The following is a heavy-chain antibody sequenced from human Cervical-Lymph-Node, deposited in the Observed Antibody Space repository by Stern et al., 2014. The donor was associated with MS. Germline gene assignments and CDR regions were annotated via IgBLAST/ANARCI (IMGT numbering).Heavy chain of an antibody. Sequence: VQLVESGGGVVQPGRSLRLSCAASGFTFSSYGIHWVRQAPGQGLEWVAVIWYDGSNKYYADSVKGRFTISRDNSKNTLYLQMNSLRAEDTAVYYCARARDILMDVWGQGTTVTVSS. CDR2: IWYDGSNK. J-gene: IGHJ6*02. D-gene: IGHD2-15*01. CDR3: ARARDILMDV. CDR1: GFTFSSYG. V-gene: IGHV3-33*01.